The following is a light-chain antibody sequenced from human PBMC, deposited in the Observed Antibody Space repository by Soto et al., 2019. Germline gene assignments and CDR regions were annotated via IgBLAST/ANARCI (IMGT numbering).Light chain of an antibody. V-gene: IGLV2-14*01. CDR2: EVS. J-gene: IGLJ1*01. CDR3: NSYTSRSNFDV. CDR1: SSDVGGYKY. Sequence: QSALAQPASVSGFPGQSITISCTGTSSDVGGYKYVSWYQQHPGKAPKLIIYEVSNRPSGVSNRFSGSMSGNTASLTISGLQAEDEADYYCNSYTSRSNFDVFGTGTKVTVL.